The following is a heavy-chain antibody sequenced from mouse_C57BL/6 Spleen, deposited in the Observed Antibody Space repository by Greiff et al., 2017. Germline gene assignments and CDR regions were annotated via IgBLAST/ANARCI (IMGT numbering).Heavy chain of an antibody. V-gene: IGHV1-26*01. Sequence: EVQLQQSGPELVKPGASVKISCKASGYTFTDYYMNWVKQSHGKSLEWIGDINPNNGGTSYNQKFKGKATLTVDKSSSTAYMELRSLTSEDSAVYYCARIDYYGSSGTYWGQGTLVTVSA. CDR1: GYTFTDYY. CDR3: ARIDYYGSSGTY. J-gene: IGHJ3*01. CDR2: INPNNGGT. D-gene: IGHD1-1*01.